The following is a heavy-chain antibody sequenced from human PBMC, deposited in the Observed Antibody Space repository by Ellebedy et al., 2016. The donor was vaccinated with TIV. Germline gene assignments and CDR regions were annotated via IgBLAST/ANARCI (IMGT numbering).Heavy chain of an antibody. CDR1: GGSISGYY. V-gene: IGHV4-34*01. CDR2: INHSGST. Sequence: MPSETLSLTCTVSGGSISGYYWSWIRQPPGKGLEWIGEINHSGSTNYNPSLKSRVTISVDTSKNQFSLKLSSVTAADTAVYYCARQGAYYYSGMDVWGQGTTVTVSS. CDR3: ARQGAYYYSGMDV. J-gene: IGHJ6*02.